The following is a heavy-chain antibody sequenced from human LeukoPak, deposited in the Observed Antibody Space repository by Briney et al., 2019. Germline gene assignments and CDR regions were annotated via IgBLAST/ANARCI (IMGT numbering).Heavy chain of an antibody. CDR3: ARGGVYFDH. V-gene: IGHV4-59*02. CDR2: IYYSGSS. Sequence: SQTLSLTCTVSGDSVSSWSWIRQPPGKGLEWIGYIYYSGSSNYNPSLKSRVIISVDRSKNQFSLKLDSVTAADTAVYYCARGGVYFDHWGQGTLVTVSS. CDR1: GDSVSS. J-gene: IGHJ4*02. D-gene: IGHD3-16*01.